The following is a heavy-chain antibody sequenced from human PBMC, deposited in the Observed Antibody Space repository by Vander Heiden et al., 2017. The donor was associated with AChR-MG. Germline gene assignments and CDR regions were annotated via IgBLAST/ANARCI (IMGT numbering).Heavy chain of an antibody. CDR1: EFTFNTHA. CDR3: AREGGEGMDV. Sequence: EEQLLASGGGLVQPGGSLRLSCAASEFTFNTHAMSCVRQPPGKGLEWVSAISGSGGSTYYADSVKGRFTISRDNSKNTLYLQMNFLRAEDTAVYYCAREGGEGMDVWGQGTTVTVSS. D-gene: IGHD3-10*01. CDR2: ISGSGGST. V-gene: IGHV3-23*01. J-gene: IGHJ6*02.